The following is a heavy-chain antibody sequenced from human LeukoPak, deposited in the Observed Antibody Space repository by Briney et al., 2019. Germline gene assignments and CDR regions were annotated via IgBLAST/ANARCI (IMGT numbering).Heavy chain of an antibody. D-gene: IGHD4-23*01. CDR1: GFTFSSYE. V-gene: IGHV3-48*03. CDR2: ISSSGSTI. Sequence: GGSLRLSCAASGFTFSSYEMNWVRQAPGKGLEWVSYISSSGSTIYYADSVKGRFTISRDNAKNTLYLQMNSLRVEDTAVYYCARDYGGNSARYFDYWGQGTLVTVSS. CDR3: ARDYGGNSARYFDY. J-gene: IGHJ4*02.